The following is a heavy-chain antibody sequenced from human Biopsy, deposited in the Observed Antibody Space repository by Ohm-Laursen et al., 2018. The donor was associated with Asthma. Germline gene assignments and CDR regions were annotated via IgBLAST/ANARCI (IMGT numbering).Heavy chain of an antibody. V-gene: IGHV4-39*07. J-gene: IGHJ4*02. Sequence: WVRQPPGKGLEWIGSMYYGETTYYNPTLKNRVTISIDRSKNQFSLRLRSVTAADTAVYYCARGWNCGGDCYSLDYWGQGTLVTVSS. CDR2: MYYGETT. CDR3: ARGWNCGGDCYSLDY. D-gene: IGHD2-21*02.